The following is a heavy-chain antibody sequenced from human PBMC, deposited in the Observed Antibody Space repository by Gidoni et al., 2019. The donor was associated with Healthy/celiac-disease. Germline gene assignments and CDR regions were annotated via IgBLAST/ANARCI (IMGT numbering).Heavy chain of an antibody. CDR1: GFTFSSYA. J-gene: IGHJ4*02. Sequence: EVQLLESGGGLVQHGGSLRLSCAASGFTFSSYAMSWVRQAPGKGLEWVSAISGSGGSTYYADPVKGRFTISRDNSKNTLYLQMNSLRAEDTAVYYCANGGYNWNIEYYFDYWGQGTLVTVSS. CDR2: ISGSGGST. V-gene: IGHV3-23*01. CDR3: ANGGYNWNIEYYFDY. D-gene: IGHD1-20*01.